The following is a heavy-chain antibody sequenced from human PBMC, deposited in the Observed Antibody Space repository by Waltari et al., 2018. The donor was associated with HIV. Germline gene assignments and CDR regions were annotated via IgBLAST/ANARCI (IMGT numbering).Heavy chain of an antibody. D-gene: IGHD2-8*02. CDR2: IATYNGNT. CDR1: GYSFTSYG. CDR3: ARDERGTCTGTNCYYFDY. Sequence: QVQLVQSGADLKKPGPSVKVSCKTSGYSFTSYGISWVRQAPGQGLEWMAWIATYNGNTNSAEKFQGRLTLTTDTSTTTAYMELRSLRSDDTAVYYCARDERGTCTGTNCYYFDYWGQGTLVTVSS. V-gene: IGHV1-18*01. J-gene: IGHJ4*02.